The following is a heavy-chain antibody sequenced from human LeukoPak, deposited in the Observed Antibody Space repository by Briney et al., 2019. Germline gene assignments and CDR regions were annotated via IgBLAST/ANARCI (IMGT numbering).Heavy chain of an antibody. CDR1: GFRFSDYY. CDR3: ARGGPAAGRFDY. V-gene: IGHV3-11*04. D-gene: IGHD6-13*01. CDR2: ISISGSTI. Sequence: PGGSLRLSCAASGFRFSDYYMSWIRQAPGKGLEWISYISISGSTIYYADSLKGRFTISRDNAKNSLYLQMNSLRAEDTAVYYCARGGPAAGRFDYWGQGTLVTVSS. J-gene: IGHJ4*02.